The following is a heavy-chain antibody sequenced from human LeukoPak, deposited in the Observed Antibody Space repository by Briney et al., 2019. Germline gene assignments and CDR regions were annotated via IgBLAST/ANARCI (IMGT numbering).Heavy chain of an antibody. V-gene: IGHV3-7*05. Sequence: GGSLRLSCVPSGLSFGSYWMAWVRQAPGKGLEWLANMKHDGIEKYHVDSVKGRFTISRDNTKNSLYLHMSSLRVEDTAVYYCAREGREDYNYPALDFWGQGIQVTVSS. CDR3: AREGREDYNYPALDF. CDR2: MKHDGIEK. J-gene: IGHJ4*02. CDR1: GLSFGSYW. D-gene: IGHD5-24*01.